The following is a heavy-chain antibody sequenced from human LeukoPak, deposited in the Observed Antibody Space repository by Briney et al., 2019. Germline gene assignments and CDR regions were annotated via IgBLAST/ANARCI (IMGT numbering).Heavy chain of an antibody. D-gene: IGHD2-2*01. V-gene: IGHV4-39*07. CDR1: GGSISSSSYY. Sequence: SETLSLTCTVSGGSISSSSYYWGWIRQPPGKGLEWIGSIYYSGSTYYNPSLKSRVTISVDTSNNQFSLKLSSVTAADTAVYYCARVCHPKYGTSCSVAFDIWGQGTMVTVSS. J-gene: IGHJ3*02. CDR2: IYYSGST. CDR3: ARVCHPKYGTSCSVAFDI.